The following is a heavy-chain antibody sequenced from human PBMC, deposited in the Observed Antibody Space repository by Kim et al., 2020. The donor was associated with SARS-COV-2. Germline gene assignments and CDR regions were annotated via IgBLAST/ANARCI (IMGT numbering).Heavy chain of an antibody. CDR1: GFTFSNYA. CDR2: ISYDGNNK. D-gene: IGHD5-12*01. J-gene: IGHJ4*02. Sequence: GGSLRLSCAASGFTFSNYAMHWVRQAPGKGLEWVAVISYDGNNKYYADSVKGRFTISRDNSKNTLYLQMNSLRAEDTAVYYCAREGSGWLRFEVDYWGQGTLVTVSS. CDR3: AREGSGWLRFEVDY. V-gene: IGHV3-33*05.